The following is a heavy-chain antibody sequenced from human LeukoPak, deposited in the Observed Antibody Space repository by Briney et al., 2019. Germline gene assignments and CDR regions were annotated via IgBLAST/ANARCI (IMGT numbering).Heavy chain of an antibody. Sequence: ASVKVSCKASGYTFTGYYMHWVRQAPGQGLEWMGWINPNSGGTNYAQKFQGRVTMTRDTSINTAYMELSRLRSDDTAVYYCARSPNKYGDFDYWGQGTLVTVSS. CDR2: INPNSGGT. J-gene: IGHJ4*02. D-gene: IGHD4-17*01. V-gene: IGHV1-2*02. CDR1: GYTFTGYY. CDR3: ARSPNKYGDFDY.